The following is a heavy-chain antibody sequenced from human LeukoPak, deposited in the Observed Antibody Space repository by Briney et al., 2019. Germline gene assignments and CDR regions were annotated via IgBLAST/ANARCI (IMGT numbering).Heavy chain of an antibody. CDR3: ARDALQYQLLYPNWFDP. D-gene: IGHD2-2*02. CDR2: ISAYNGNT. J-gene: IGHJ5*02. Sequence: ASVKVSCKASGYTFTSYGISWVRQAPGLGLEWMGWISAYNGNTNYAQKLQGRVTMTTDTSTSTAYMELRSLRSDDTAVYYCARDALQYQLLYPNWFDPWGQGTLVTVSS. V-gene: IGHV1-18*01. CDR1: GYTFTSYG.